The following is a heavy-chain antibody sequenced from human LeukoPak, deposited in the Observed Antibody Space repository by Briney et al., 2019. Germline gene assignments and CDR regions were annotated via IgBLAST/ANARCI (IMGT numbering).Heavy chain of an antibody. D-gene: IGHD3-3*01. CDR2: SSSSSSYI. J-gene: IGHJ4*02. V-gene: IGHV3-21*01. CDR1: GFTFSSYS. Sequence: GGSLRLSCAASGFTFSSYSMNWVRQAPGKGLGWVSSSSSSSSYIYYADSVKGRFTISRDNAKNSLYLQMNSLRAEDTAVYYCARTVAYDFWSGYSFDYWGQGTLVTVSS. CDR3: ARTVAYDFWSGYSFDY.